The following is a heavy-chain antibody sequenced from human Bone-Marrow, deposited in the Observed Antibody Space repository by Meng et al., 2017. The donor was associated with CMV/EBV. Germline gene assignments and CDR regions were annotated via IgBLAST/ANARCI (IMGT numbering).Heavy chain of an antibody. CDR2: MNPNSGNT. CDR3: ARVLIEVEPVGREYKYYNYGMDV. Sequence: ASVKVSCKASGYTFTRYDINWVRQATGQGPEWMGWMNPNSGNTGYAQKFQGRVTFTRDTSTSTAYMELRRLTSEDTAVYYCARVLIEVEPVGREYKYYNYGMDVWGQGTTVTFSS. J-gene: IGHJ6*02. CDR1: GYTFTRYD. V-gene: IGHV1-8*03. D-gene: IGHD2-2*01.